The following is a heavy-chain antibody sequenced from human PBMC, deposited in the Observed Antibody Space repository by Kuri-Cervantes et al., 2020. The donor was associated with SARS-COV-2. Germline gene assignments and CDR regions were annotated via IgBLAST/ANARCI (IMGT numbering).Heavy chain of an antibody. Sequence: SETLSLTCTVSGGSISSYYWSWIRQPPGKGLEWIGYIYYSGSTNYNPSLKSRVTISVGTSKNQFSLKLSSVTAADTAVYYCASLPGIAAAGGYGMDVWGQGTTVTVSS. CDR3: ASLPGIAAAGGYGMDV. D-gene: IGHD6-13*01. V-gene: IGHV4-59*08. CDR2: IYYSGST. J-gene: IGHJ6*02. CDR1: GGSISSYY.